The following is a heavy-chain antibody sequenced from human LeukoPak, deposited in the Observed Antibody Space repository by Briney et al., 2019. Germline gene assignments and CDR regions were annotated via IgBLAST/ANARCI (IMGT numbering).Heavy chain of an antibody. CDR1: GGTFSIYA. J-gene: IGHJ4*02. Sequence: SVTVCCTASGGTFSIYAISWVRQAPGQGLGWMGGIIPIFGTANYAQKFQGRVTITADKSTSTAYMELSSLRSEDTAVYYCARDGADGWYDYWGQGTLVTVSS. V-gene: IGHV1-69*06. CDR2: IIPIFGTA. D-gene: IGHD6-19*01. CDR3: ARDGADGWYDY.